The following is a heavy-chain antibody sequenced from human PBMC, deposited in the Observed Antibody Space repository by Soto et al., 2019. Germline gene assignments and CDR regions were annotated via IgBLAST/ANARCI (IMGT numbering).Heavy chain of an antibody. Sequence: QVQLVESGGGVVQPGTSLRLSCAASGFSIITYGMHWVRQAPGEGLEWVALISYDGSDKFYADSVKGRFTISRDNSRKTLYLQIKSLRSEDAAVYYCARNDYDSTAYYGSYYYGMDVWGQGTTVTVSS. D-gene: IGHD3-22*01. CDR2: ISYDGSDK. CDR3: ARNDYDSTAYYGSYYYGMDV. CDR1: GFSIITYG. V-gene: IGHV3-30-3*01. J-gene: IGHJ6*02.